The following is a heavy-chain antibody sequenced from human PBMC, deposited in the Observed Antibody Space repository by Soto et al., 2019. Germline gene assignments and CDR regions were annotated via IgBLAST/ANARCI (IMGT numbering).Heavy chain of an antibody. V-gene: IGHV3-23*01. CDR2: ISGSGDFT. CDR3: AKGFYGSGSYYNERAFDS. CDR1: GFTFSNYA. D-gene: IGHD3-10*01. Sequence: PGGSLRLSCAASGFTFSNYAISWVRQTPGKGLEWVSVISGSGDFTYYADSVKGRFTISRDNPKNTIYLQMSSLRAEDTAVYYCAKGFYGSGSYYNERAFDSWGQGTLVTVSS. J-gene: IGHJ4*02.